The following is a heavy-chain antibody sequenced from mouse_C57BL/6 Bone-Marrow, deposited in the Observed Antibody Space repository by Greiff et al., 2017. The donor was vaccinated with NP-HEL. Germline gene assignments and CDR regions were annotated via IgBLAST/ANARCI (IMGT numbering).Heavy chain of an antibody. V-gene: IGHV1-69*01. J-gene: IGHJ2*01. CDR3: ARSPYDYNVDY. CDR1: GYTFTSYW. CDR2: IDPSDSYT. D-gene: IGHD2-4*01. Sequence: VQLQQPGAELVMPGASVKLSCKASGYTFTSYWMHWVKQRPGQGLEWIGEIDPSDSYTNYNQKFKGKSTLTVDKSSSTAYMQLSSLTSEDSAVYYCARSPYDYNVDYWGQGTTLTVSS.